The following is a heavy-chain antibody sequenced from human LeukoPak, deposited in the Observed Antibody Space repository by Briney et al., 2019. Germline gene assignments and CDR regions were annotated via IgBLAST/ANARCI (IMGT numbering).Heavy chain of an antibody. CDR1: GGSFSGYY. Sequence: SETLSLTCAVYGGSFSGYYWSWIRQPPGKGLEWIGEINHSGSTNYNPSLKSRVTISVDTSKNQFSLKLSSVTAADTAVYYCARGHDSSGWYFDYWGQGTLVTLSS. CDR2: INHSGST. D-gene: IGHD6-19*01. CDR3: ARGHDSSGWYFDY. J-gene: IGHJ4*02. V-gene: IGHV4-34*01.